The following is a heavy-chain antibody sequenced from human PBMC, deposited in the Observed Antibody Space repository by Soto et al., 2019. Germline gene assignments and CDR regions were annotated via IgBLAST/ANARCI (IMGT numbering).Heavy chain of an antibody. V-gene: IGHV1-69*13. CDR3: ARVPRFGELLTIDP. Sequence: SVKVSCKASGGTFSSYAISWVRQAPGQGLEWMGGIIPIFGTANYAQKFQGRVTITADESTSTAYMELSSLRSEDTAVYYCARVPRFGELLTIDPWGQGTLVTVSS. CDR2: IIPIFGTA. CDR1: GGTFSSYA. J-gene: IGHJ5*02. D-gene: IGHD3-10*01.